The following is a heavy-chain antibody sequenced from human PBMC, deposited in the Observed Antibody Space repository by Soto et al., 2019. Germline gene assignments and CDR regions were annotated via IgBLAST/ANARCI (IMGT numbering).Heavy chain of an antibody. Sequence: SSETLSLTCTVSGGSISSYYWSWIRQPPGKGLEWIGYIYYSGSTNYNPSLKSRVTISVDTSKNQFSLKLSSVTAADTAVYYCARVGRYDSSGYYYLNWFDPWGQGTLVTVSS. J-gene: IGHJ5*02. CDR1: GGSISSYY. CDR3: ARVGRYDSSGYYYLNWFDP. CDR2: IYYSGST. D-gene: IGHD3-22*01. V-gene: IGHV4-59*01.